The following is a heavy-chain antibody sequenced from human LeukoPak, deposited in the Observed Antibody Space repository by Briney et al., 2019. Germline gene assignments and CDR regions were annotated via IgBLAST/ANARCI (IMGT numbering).Heavy chain of an antibody. Sequence: PGGSLRLSCAASGFTFSSYAMHWVRQAPGKGLEWVAVISYDGSNKYYADSVKGRFTISRDNSKNTLYLQMNSLRAEDTAVYYCAREGAALNYYRGTDCFDYWGQGTLVTVSS. CDR2: ISYDGSNK. J-gene: IGHJ4*02. CDR3: AREGAALNYYRGTDCFDY. CDR1: GFTFSSYA. D-gene: IGHD1-14*01. V-gene: IGHV3-30-3*01.